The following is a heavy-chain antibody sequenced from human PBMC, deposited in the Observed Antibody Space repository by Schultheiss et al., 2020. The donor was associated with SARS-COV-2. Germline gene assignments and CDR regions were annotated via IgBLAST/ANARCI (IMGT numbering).Heavy chain of an antibody. D-gene: IGHD6-13*01. V-gene: IGHV3-33*08. Sequence: GGSLRLSCAASGFTFDDYAMHWVRQAPGKGLEWVAIIWHDGSNKYYADSVKGRFTISRDNSKNTLYLQMNSLRAEDTAVYYCASGNIAAAGEDYYYYGMDVWGQGTTVTVSS. CDR1: GFTFDDYA. CDR2: IWHDGSNK. J-gene: IGHJ6*02. CDR3: ASGNIAAAGEDYYYYGMDV.